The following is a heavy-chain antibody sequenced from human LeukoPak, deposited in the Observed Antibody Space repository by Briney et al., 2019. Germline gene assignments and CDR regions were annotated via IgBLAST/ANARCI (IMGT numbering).Heavy chain of an antibody. D-gene: IGHD4-17*01. CDR2: IYYSGST. Sequence: PSQTLSLTCTVSGGSISSGGYYWSWIRQHPGKGLEWIGYIYYSGSTYYNPSLKSRVTISVDTSKNQFPLKLSPVTAADTAVYYCARNSRLHGDLDYWGQGTLVTVSS. J-gene: IGHJ4*02. V-gene: IGHV4-31*03. CDR1: GGSISSGGYY. CDR3: ARNSRLHGDLDY.